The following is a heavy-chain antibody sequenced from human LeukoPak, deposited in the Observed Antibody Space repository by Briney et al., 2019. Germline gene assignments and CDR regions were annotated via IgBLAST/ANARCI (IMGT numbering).Heavy chain of an antibody. D-gene: IGHD6-13*01. J-gene: IGHJ3*02. V-gene: IGHV1-69*13. CDR1: GGTFSSYA. Sequence: SVKVSCKASGGTFSSYAISWVRQAPGQGLEWMGGIIPIFGTANYAQKFQGRVTITADESTSTAYMELSSLRSEDTAVYYRARGASSSWYVFGAFDIWGQGTMVTVSS. CDR3: ARGASSSWYVFGAFDI. CDR2: IIPIFGTA.